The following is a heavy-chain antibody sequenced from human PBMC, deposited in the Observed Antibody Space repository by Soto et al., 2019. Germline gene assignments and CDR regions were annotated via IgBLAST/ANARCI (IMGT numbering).Heavy chain of an antibody. V-gene: IGHV3-23*01. CDR1: GFTFSSHA. J-gene: IGHJ4*02. Sequence: EVQLLESGGGLVQPGGSLRLSCAASGFTFSSHAMSWVRQAPGKGLEWVSGISGSGGSTYYADSVKGRFTFSRDNPKNTLYLQIDSLGAEDTAIYYCAKAGSADIYSGLDYWGQGTLVTVSS. CDR3: AKAGSADIYSGLDY. CDR2: ISGSGGST. D-gene: IGHD3-9*01.